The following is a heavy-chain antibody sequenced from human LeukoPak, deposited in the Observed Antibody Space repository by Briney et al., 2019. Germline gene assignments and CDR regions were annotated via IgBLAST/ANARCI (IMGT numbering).Heavy chain of an antibody. D-gene: IGHD3-3*01. CDR3: ATSDDLWSGMDN. J-gene: IGHJ4*02. Sequence: GGSLRLSCAVSGFTFSSSSMNWVRQAPGKGLEWVSSLSSSSSYIYYADSVKGRFTISRDNAKNSLYLQMDSLRADDTAVYYCATSDDLWSGMDNWGQGTLVTVSS. CDR1: GFTFSSSS. CDR2: LSSSSSYI. V-gene: IGHV3-21*01.